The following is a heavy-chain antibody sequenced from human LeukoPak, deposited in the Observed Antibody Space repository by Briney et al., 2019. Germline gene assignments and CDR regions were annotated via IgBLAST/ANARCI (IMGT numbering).Heavy chain of an antibody. CDR1: GFTFTGYY. Sequence: ASVKVSCKASGFTFTGYYMHWVRQAPGQGLEWMGWINPNSGGTNYAQKFQGRVTMTRDTSISTAYMELSRLRSDDTDVYYCARGGLALFGVVARGGDYWGQGTLVTVSS. CDR3: ARGGLALFGVVARGGDY. J-gene: IGHJ4*02. V-gene: IGHV1-2*02. D-gene: IGHD3-3*01. CDR2: INPNSGGT.